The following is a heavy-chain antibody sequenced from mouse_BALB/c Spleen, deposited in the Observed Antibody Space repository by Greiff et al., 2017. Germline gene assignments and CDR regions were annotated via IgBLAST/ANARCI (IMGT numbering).Heavy chain of an antibody. V-gene: IGHV14-3*02. D-gene: IGHD1-2*01. J-gene: IGHJ2*01. Sequence: VQLQQPGAELVKPGASVKLSCKASGYTFTSYWMHWVKQRPEQGLEWIGRIDPANGNTKYDPKFQGKATITADTSSNTAYLQLSSLTSEDTAVYYCASTTTAYYFDYWGQGTTLTVSS. CDR3: ASTTTAYYFDY. CDR1: GYTFTSYW. CDR2: IDPANGNT.